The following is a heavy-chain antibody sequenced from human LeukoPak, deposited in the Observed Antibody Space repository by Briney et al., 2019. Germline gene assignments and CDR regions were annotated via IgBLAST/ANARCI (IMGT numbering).Heavy chain of an antibody. CDR3: AREGIAAPAEDAFDI. V-gene: IGHV1-2*02. Sequence: ASVKVSCKASGYTFTGYYMHWVRQAPGQGFEWMGWINPNSGGTKYAQKFQGRVTMTRDTSISTADMELSRLTSDDTAVYYCAREGIAAPAEDAFDIWGQGTMVTVSS. CDR1: GYTFTGYY. CDR2: INPNSGGT. D-gene: IGHD6-13*01. J-gene: IGHJ3*02.